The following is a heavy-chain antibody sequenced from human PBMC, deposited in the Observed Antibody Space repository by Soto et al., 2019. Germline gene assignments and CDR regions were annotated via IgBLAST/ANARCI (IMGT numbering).Heavy chain of an antibody. Sequence: ASVKVSCKASGYTFTSYDINWVRQATGQGLEWMGWMNPNSGNTGYAQKFQGRVTMTRNTSISTAYMELSSLRSEDTAVYYCATEIGSSSWYYYYGMGVWGQGTTVTVSS. CDR2: MNPNSGNT. CDR3: ATEIGSSSWYYYYGMGV. D-gene: IGHD6-13*01. J-gene: IGHJ6*02. V-gene: IGHV1-8*01. CDR1: GYTFTSYD.